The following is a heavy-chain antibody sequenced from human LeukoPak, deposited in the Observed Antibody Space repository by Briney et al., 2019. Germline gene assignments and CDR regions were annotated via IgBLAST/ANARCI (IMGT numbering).Heavy chain of an antibody. V-gene: IGHV4-34*01. D-gene: IGHD2-2*01. CDR1: GGSFRDYS. Sequence: SETLSLTCAVYGGSFRDYSWIWIRQPPGKGLEWIGEINRGGSATYNPSLKSRVTILRDTSKKQFSLNLRSVTAADTAVYFCTRGLPLVVVAATPPPDNWIDPWGQGTLVTVSS. CDR2: INRGGSA. CDR3: TRGLPLVVVAATPPPDNWIDP. J-gene: IGHJ5*02.